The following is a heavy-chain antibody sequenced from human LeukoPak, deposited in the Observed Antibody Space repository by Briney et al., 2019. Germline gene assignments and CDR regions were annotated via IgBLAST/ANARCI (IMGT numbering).Heavy chain of an antibody. CDR3: ARVPTGGYSYGLYYMDV. D-gene: IGHD5-18*01. J-gene: IGHJ6*03. CDR2: ISYDGSNK. V-gene: IGHV3-30*04. CDR1: GFTFSSYA. Sequence: PGGSLRLSCAASGFTFSSYAMHWVRQAPGKGLEWVAVISYDGSNKYYADSVKGRFTISRDNSKNTLYLQMNSLRAEDTAVYYCARVPTGGYSYGLYYMDVWGKGTTVTVSS.